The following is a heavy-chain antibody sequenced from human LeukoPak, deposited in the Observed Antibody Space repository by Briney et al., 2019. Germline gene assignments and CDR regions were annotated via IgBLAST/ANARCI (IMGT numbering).Heavy chain of an antibody. J-gene: IGHJ4*02. CDR2: ISGSGHST. Sequence: PGGSLRLSCGASGFTFSDYGMHWVRQAPGKGLEWVSAISGSGHSTYYADSVKGRFTISRDNSENTLYLQMNSLRAEDTAVYYCAKDRLAVPTKRPGEYGGQGTRVTVSS. CDR1: GFTFSDYG. D-gene: IGHD7-27*01. V-gene: IGHV3-23*01. CDR3: AKDRLAVPTKRPGEY.